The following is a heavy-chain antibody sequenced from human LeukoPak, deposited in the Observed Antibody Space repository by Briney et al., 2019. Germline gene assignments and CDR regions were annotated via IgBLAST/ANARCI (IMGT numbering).Heavy chain of an antibody. CDR3: AKDKIVTNNDNFDY. CDR2: ISGSGGGT. D-gene: IGHD4-17*01. Sequence: GGSLRLSCAASGFTFSSYWMHWVRQAPGKGLEWVSAISGSGGGTYYADSVKGRFTISRDNSKNTLYLQMDSLRAEDAAIYYCAKDKIVTNNDNFDYWGQGILVTVSS. J-gene: IGHJ4*02. V-gene: IGHV3-23*01. CDR1: GFTFSSYW.